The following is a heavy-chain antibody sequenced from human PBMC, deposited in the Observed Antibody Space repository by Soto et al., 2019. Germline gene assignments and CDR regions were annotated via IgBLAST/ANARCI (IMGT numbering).Heavy chain of an antibody. Sequence: GGSLRLSCAASGFTFSSYGMHWVRQAPGKGLEWVAVISYDGSNKYYADSVKGRFTISRDNSKNTLYLQMNSLRAEDTAVYYCAKASVAEWEPTDFDYWGQGTLVTVSS. D-gene: IGHD1-26*01. CDR3: AKASVAEWEPTDFDY. CDR1: GFTFSSYG. J-gene: IGHJ4*02. CDR2: ISYDGSNK. V-gene: IGHV3-30*18.